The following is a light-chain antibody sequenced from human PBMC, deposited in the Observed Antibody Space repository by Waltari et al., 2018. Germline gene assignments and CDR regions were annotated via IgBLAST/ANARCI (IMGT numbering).Light chain of an antibody. J-gene: IGKJ1*01. CDR3: MQATQWPLT. Sequence: DVLMTQSPLSLPVTLGQPASISCRSSQSLVHSDGKTYLNWFHQRPGQSPRRLIYKVSNRDFGVRDRLSGSGSGTDFTLVISRVEAEDVGIYYGMQATQWPLTFGQGTKVEIK. CDR1: QSLVHSDGKTY. V-gene: IGKV2-30*02. CDR2: KVS.